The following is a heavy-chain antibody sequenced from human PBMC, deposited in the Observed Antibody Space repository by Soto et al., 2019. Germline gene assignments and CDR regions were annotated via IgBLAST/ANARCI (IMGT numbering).Heavy chain of an antibody. CDR3: AREYCSSTSCYWYWLDP. V-gene: IGHV1-18*01. CDR1: GYTFTSYG. J-gene: IGHJ5*02. CDR2: ISAYNGNT. Sequence: ASVKVSCKASGYTFTSYGISWVRQAPGQGVEGMGWISAYNGNTNYAQKLQGRVTMTTDTSTSTVYMELRSLRSDDTAVYYCAREYCSSTSCYWYWLDPWGQGTLVTVSS. D-gene: IGHD2-2*01.